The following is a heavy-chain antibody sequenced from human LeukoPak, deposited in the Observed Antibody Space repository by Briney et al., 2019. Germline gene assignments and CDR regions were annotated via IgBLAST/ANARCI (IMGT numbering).Heavy chain of an antibody. Sequence: ETLSLTCAVSGGSISSSNWWSWVRQAPGKGLEWVGRIKSKTDGGTTDYAAPVKGRFTISRDDSKNTLYLQMNSLKTEDTAVYYCTTVIWKWGQGTLVTVSS. V-gene: IGHV3-15*01. D-gene: IGHD3-3*01. CDR1: GGSISSSNW. CDR2: IKSKTDGGTT. J-gene: IGHJ4*02. CDR3: TTVIWK.